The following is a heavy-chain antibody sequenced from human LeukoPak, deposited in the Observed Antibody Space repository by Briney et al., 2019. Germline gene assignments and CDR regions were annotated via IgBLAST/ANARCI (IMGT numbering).Heavy chain of an antibody. D-gene: IGHD3-10*01. CDR1: GFTFSSYE. Sequence: PGGSLRLSCAASGFTFSSYEMNWVRQAPGKGLEWVSYISSSGSTIYYADSVKGRFTISRDNAKNSLYLQMNSLRAEDTAVYYCARDDVAAGSGSYDYWGQGTLVTVSS. CDR3: ARDDVAAGSGSYDY. CDR2: ISSSGSTI. J-gene: IGHJ4*02. V-gene: IGHV3-48*03.